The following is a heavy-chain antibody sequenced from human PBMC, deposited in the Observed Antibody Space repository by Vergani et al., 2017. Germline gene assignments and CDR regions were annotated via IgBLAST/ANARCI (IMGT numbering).Heavy chain of an antibody. CDR3: AKCGDSGPPPLYYYYYGMDV. D-gene: IGHD5-12*01. CDR1: GFTFSSYA. J-gene: IGHJ6*02. CDR2: ISGSGGST. V-gene: IGHV3-23*01. Sequence: EVQLLESGGDLVQPGGSLRLSCAASGFTFSSYAMSWVRQAPGKGLEWVSAISGSGGSTYYADSVKGRFTISRDNSKNTLYLQMNSLRAEDTAVYYCAKCGDSGPPPLYYYYYGMDVWGQGTTVTVSS.